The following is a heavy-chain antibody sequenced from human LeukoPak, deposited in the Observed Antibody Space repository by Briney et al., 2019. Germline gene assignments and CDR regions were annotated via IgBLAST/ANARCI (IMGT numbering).Heavy chain of an antibody. CDR1: GGSINSGSYY. D-gene: IGHD6-19*01. Sequence: KPSQTLSLTCTVSGGSINSGSYYWNWIRQPAGKGLEWIGRISTSGSTNYNPSLKSRVTISVGTSKNQFSLKLSSVTAADTAVYYCASDQGSGWYSYWGQGTLLTVSS. J-gene: IGHJ4*02. V-gene: IGHV4-61*02. CDR3: ASDQGSGWYSY. CDR2: ISTSGST.